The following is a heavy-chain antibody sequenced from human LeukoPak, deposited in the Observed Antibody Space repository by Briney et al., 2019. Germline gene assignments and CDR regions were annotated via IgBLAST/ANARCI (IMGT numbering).Heavy chain of an antibody. CDR2: ISTSSSTI. D-gene: IGHD1-26*01. V-gene: IGHV3-48*01. J-gene: IGHJ4*02. Sequence: GGSLRLSCAASGFTFSTYSMNWVRQAPGKGLDWVSYISTSSSTIYYADSVKGRFTISRDNSKNTLYLQMNSLRAEDTAVYYCAKDGLYSGSYFDYWGQGTLVTVSS. CDR1: GFTFSTYS. CDR3: AKDGLYSGSYFDY.